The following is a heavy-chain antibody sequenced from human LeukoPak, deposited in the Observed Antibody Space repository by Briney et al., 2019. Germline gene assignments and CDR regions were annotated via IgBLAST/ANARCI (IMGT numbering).Heavy chain of an antibody. V-gene: IGHV1-2*06. Sequence: ASVKVSCKASGYTFTGYYMHWVRQAPGQGLEWMGRINPNSGGTNYAQKFQGRVTMTRDTSISTAYMELSRLRSDDTAVYYCARVYSSGWYINWFDPWGQGTLVTVSS. CDR1: GYTFTGYY. J-gene: IGHJ5*02. D-gene: IGHD6-19*01. CDR2: INPNSGGT. CDR3: ARVYSSGWYINWFDP.